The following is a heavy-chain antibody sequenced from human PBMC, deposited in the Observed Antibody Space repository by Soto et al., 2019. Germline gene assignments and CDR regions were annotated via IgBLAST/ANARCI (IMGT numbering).Heavy chain of an antibody. D-gene: IGHD5-12*01. Sequence: HHGGSLRLSCAASGFTFDDYTMHWVRQAPGKGLEWVSLISWDGGSTYYADSVKGRFTISRDNSKNSLYLQMNSLRTEDTALYYCAKGPRSRSITPFFFDYWGQGTLVTVSS. CDR3: AKGPRSRSITPFFFDY. CDR1: GFTFDDYT. V-gene: IGHV3-43*01. J-gene: IGHJ4*02. CDR2: ISWDGGST.